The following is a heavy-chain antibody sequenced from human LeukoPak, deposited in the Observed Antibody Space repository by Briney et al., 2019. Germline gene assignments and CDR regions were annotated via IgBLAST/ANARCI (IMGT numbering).Heavy chain of an antibody. V-gene: IGHV3-7*03. CDR1: GITFSRFW. CDR3: ASGPHLDY. Sequence: PGGSLRLSCEASGITFSRFWMSWVRQAPGKGLQWVANINQDGSEKHYVDSVKGRFTISRDNAENSLYLQMNSLRAEDTAVYYRASGPHLDYWGQGALVTVAS. J-gene: IGHJ4*02. CDR2: INQDGSEK.